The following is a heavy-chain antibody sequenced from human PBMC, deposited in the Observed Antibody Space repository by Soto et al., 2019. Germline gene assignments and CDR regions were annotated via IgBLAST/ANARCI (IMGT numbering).Heavy chain of an antibody. CDR1: GDSITTNGYY. D-gene: IGHD2-8*01. CDR3: ARSHYTYGLLIDY. V-gene: IGHV4-39*01. J-gene: IGHJ4*02. Sequence: TSETLSLTCSVSGDSITTNGYYWGWIRQPPGKGLQWIGNVYSTGSTFSHPSLTSRVFISVDTSKNKFSLRLTSVTAADTAVYYCARSHYTYGLLIDYWGPGIMVIVS. CDR2: VYSTGST.